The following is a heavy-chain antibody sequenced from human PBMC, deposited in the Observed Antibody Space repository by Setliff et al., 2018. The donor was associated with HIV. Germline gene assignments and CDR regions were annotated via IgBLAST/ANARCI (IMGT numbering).Heavy chain of an antibody. CDR2: IYYSGNT. D-gene: IGHD4-4*01. CDR1: GYSVSSGYY. CDR3: ARTHYSFNLLEYYYYYYMDV. J-gene: IGHJ6*03. Sequence: PSETLSLTCAVSGYSVSSGYYWGWIRQPPGKGLEWIASIYYSGNTYYNPSLKRRVTMSVDTSKNQFSLKLSSMTAADTAVYYCARTHYSFNLLEYYYYYYMDVWGKGTTVTV. V-gene: IGHV4-38-2*01.